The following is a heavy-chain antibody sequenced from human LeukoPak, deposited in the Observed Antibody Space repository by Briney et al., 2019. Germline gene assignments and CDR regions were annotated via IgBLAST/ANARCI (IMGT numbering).Heavy chain of an antibody. V-gene: IGHV3-48*01. CDR3: TRLHGGYPFDY. J-gene: IGHJ4*02. CDR1: GFTFSSYS. D-gene: IGHD2-15*01. Sequence: PGGSLRLSCAASGFTFSSYSMNWVRQAPGKGLEWVSSISSSSVTIYYADSVKGRFTISRDNAKNSLYLQMNSLRAEDTAVYYCTRLHGGYPFDYWGQGTLVTVSS. CDR2: ISSSSVTI.